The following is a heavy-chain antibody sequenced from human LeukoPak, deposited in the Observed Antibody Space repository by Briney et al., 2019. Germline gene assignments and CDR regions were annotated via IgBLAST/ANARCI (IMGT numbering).Heavy chain of an antibody. V-gene: IGHV4-39*01. CDR1: GGSINSSSYY. Sequence: SETLSLTCTVSGGSINSSSYYWGWIRQPPGKGLEWIGSIYYSWSTYYNPFLKSRVTISVDTFKNQFYLKLSSVTAADTAVYYCARVPTITFFDYWGQGALVTVSS. J-gene: IGHJ4*02. CDR3: ARVPTITFFDY. CDR2: IYYSWST. D-gene: IGHD3-10*01.